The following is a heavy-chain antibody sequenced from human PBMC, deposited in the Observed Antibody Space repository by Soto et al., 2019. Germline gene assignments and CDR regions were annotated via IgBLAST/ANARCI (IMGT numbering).Heavy chain of an antibody. J-gene: IGHJ4*02. Sequence: GGSLRLSCAASGFTVSSNYMSWVRQAPGKGLEWVSVIYSGGSTYYADSVKGRFTISRDNSKNRQYLQMNSLRAEDTAVYDCSRVNGSRGWYRENYYFDYWGQGTLVTVSS. D-gene: IGHD6-19*01. CDR1: GFTVSSNY. CDR2: IYSGGST. V-gene: IGHV3-66*01. CDR3: SRVNGSRGWYRENYYFDY.